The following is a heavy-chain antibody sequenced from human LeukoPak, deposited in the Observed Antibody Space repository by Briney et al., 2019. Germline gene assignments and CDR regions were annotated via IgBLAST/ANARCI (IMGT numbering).Heavy chain of an antibody. D-gene: IGHD3-22*01. V-gene: IGHV3-48*03. Sequence: GGSLRLSCAASGFTFSNYEMNWVRQAPGRGLEWLSYISSSGGAIYYADSVKGRFTISRDNVMNSVYLQMKRLRAEDTAVYYCARGPPNYLESSGYFYLWGQGTLVTVSS. CDR1: GFTFSNYE. J-gene: IGHJ4*02. CDR2: ISSSGGAI. CDR3: ARGPPNYLESSGYFYL.